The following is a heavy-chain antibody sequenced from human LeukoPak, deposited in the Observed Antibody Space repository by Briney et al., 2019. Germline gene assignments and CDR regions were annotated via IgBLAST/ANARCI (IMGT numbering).Heavy chain of an antibody. CDR2: IYFTGST. CDR3: ASYRGYSGYDAPSYFDS. J-gene: IGHJ4*02. D-gene: IGHD5-12*01. Sequence: SEALSLTCTVSGDSISSNSYYWCWIRQPPGKGLEWIASIYFTGSTYYNPSLKSRVTISTDTSKNQLSLRLSSLTAADTAVYYCASYRGYSGYDAPSYFDSWGQGTLVTVSS. CDR1: GDSISSNSYY. V-gene: IGHV4-39*01.